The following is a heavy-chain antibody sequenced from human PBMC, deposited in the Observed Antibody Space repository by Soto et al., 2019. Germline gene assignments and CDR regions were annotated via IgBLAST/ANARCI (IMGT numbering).Heavy chain of an antibody. CDR2: IYYSGST. CDR3: ARSGGPTTVTTFDY. D-gene: IGHD4-17*01. J-gene: IGHJ4*02. V-gene: IGHV4-59*01. CDR1: GGSLSSYY. Sequence: SETLSLTCTVSGGSLSSYYWSWIRQPPGKGLEWIGYIYYSGSTNYNPSLKSRVTISLDTAKNHFSLKLSSVTAADTAVYYCARSGGPTTVTTFDYWGQGTLVTVSP.